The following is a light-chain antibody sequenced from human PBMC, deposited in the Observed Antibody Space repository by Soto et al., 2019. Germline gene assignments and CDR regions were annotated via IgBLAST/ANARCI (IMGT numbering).Light chain of an antibody. CDR1: SSDVGSYNY. CDR2: EVS. Sequence: QSALTQPASVSGSPGQSSTISCTGTSSDVGSYNYVSWYQQHPGKAPKLMIYEVSNRPSGVSNRFSGSKSGNTASLTISGLQAEDEADYYCISYTSSSTLYVFGTGTKVTVL. CDR3: ISYTSSSTLYV. J-gene: IGLJ1*01. V-gene: IGLV2-14*01.